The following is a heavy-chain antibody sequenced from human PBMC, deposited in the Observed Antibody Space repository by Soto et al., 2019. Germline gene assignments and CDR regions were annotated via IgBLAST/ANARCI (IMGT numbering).Heavy chain of an antibody. V-gene: IGHV1-8*01. J-gene: IGHJ5*02. CDR3: ARGRFRRTWFDP. CDR1: GYTFTNYD. D-gene: IGHD3-16*01. Sequence: QVQLVQSGAEVKKPGASVKVSCKASGYTFTNYDIHWVRQATGQGLEWMGWMNPESGNTGQSKQFQGRVTMTRDTSISTAYMEMPSLRSEDTAVYYCARGRFRRTWFDPWGQGTLVTVSS. CDR2: MNPESGNT.